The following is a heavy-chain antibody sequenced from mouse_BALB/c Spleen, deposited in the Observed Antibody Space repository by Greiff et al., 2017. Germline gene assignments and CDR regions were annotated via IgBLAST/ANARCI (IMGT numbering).Heavy chain of an antibody. CDR2: ISSGGST. CDR3: ARPCYGSSYDWYFDV. J-gene: IGHJ1*01. V-gene: IGHV5-6-5*01. CDR1: GFTFSSYA. Sequence: EVMLVESGGGLVKPGGSLKLSCAASGFTFSSYAMSWVRQTPEKRLEWVASISSGGSTYYPDSVKGRFTISRDNARNILYLQMSSLRSEDTAMYYCARPCYGSSYDWYFDVWGAGTTVTVSS. D-gene: IGHD1-1*01.